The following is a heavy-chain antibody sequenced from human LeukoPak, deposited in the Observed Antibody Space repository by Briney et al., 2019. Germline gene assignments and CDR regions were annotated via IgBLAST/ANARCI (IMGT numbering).Heavy chain of an antibody. D-gene: IGHD2-8*01. V-gene: IGHV3-21*01. Sequence: PGGSLRLSCAASGFTFSGYNMNWVRQAPGKGLEWVSSLSASTTYIYYADSVKGRFTISRDNAKNSLYLQMNSLRGEDTAVYYCARGQNGFDYWGQGTLVTVSS. CDR3: ARGQNGFDY. J-gene: IGHJ4*02. CDR2: LSASTTYI. CDR1: GFTFSGYN.